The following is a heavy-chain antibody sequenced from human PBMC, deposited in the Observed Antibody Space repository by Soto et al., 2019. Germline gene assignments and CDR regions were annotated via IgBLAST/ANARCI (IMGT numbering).Heavy chain of an antibody. J-gene: IGHJ4*02. CDR1: GGSFKSGSYS. V-gene: IGHV4-61*01. Sequence: SETLSLTCTVSGGSFKSGSYSWSWIRHPPGKGLEWIGYVYHTGRTSYNPSLKSRVSISMDTSKNQFSLNLDSVTAADTAVYFCARDFAYFDSWGQGTLVTVSS. CDR3: ARDFAYFDS. D-gene: IGHD3-3*01. CDR2: VYHTGRT.